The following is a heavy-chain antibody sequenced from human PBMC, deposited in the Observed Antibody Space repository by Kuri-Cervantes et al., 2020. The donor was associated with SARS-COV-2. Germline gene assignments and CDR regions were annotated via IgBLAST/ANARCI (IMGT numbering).Heavy chain of an antibody. CDR3: ARQGGDNYDAFDI. CDR1: GGSISSYY. Sequence: ESLKISCTVSGGSISSYYWGWIRQPPGKGLEWIGSIYYSGNTYYNPSLKSRVTISVDTSKNQFSLKLSSVTAADTAVYYCARQGGDNYDAFDIWGQGTMVT. J-gene: IGHJ3*02. V-gene: IGHV4-39*01. D-gene: IGHD5-24*01. CDR2: IYYSGNT.